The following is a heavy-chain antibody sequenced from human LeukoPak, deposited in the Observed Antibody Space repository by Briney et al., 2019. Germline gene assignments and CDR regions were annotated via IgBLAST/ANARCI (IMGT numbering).Heavy chain of an antibody. V-gene: IGHV3-21*01. CDR1: GLTFSSYS. CDR2: ISSSSSYI. D-gene: IGHD3-3*01. Sequence: GGSLRLSCAASGLTFSSYSMNWVRQAPGKGLEWVSSISSSSSYIYYADSVKGRFTISRDNAKNSLYLQMNSLRAEDTAVYYCARDPSPYYDFGYWGQGTLVTVSS. J-gene: IGHJ4*02. CDR3: ARDPSPYYDFGY.